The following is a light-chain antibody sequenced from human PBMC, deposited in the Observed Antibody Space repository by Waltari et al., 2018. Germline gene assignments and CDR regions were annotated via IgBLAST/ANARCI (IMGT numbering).Light chain of an antibody. Sequence: QSALTQPASVSGSPGQSITISCTGTSRDIGGYVYVSWYQQYPGKAPKLIIYDFIYLPSWVSNRFSGSKSGNTASLTISGLQAEDEANYYCCSYTSASTLGVFGGGTKLTVL. CDR2: DFI. CDR3: CSYTSASTLGV. J-gene: IGLJ3*02. CDR1: SRDIGGYVY. V-gene: IGLV2-14*03.